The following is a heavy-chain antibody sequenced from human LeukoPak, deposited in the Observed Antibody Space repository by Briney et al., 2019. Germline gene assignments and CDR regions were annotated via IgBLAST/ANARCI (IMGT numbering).Heavy chain of an antibody. CDR2: IKEDGSER. Sequence: GGSLRLSCAASGFIFSTYWMTRVRQAPGKGLEWVANIKEDGSERYYVDSVKGRFTISRDNAKNSLYLQMNSLRAEDTAVYYCAREVEDYGGNSWSTAFDIWGQGTMVTVSS. V-gene: IGHV3-7*03. D-gene: IGHD4-23*01. CDR3: AREVEDYGGNSWSTAFDI. J-gene: IGHJ3*02. CDR1: GFIFSTYW.